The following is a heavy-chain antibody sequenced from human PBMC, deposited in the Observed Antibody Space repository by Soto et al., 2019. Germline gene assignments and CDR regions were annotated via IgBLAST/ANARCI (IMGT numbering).Heavy chain of an antibody. Sequence: QLQLQEAGPGLVKPSETLSLPCSFSCCSLARTNYHRGLVPQPPGEGPGRIGSSDYSGEHHYKPSLKGRVTISGDTAKNHFSLKLNSVSAADTAVYYCARQVTTLQGVAISRWFDPWGQGTLVTVSS. V-gene: IGHV4-39*01. CDR2: SDYSGEH. J-gene: IGHJ5*02. CDR1: CCSLARTNYH. D-gene: IGHD2-8*01. CDR3: ARQVTTLQGVAISRWFDP.